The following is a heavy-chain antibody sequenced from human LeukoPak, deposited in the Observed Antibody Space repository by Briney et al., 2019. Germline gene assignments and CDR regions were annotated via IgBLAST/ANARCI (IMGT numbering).Heavy chain of an antibody. V-gene: IGHV3-15*01. CDR3: TTYVWGSYRYHY. CDR1: EFTFNNYA. Sequence: PGGSLRLSCAASEFTFNNYAMSWVRQAPGKGLEWVGRIKSKTDGGTTDYAAPVKGRFTISRDDSKNTLYLQMNSLKTEDTAVYYCTTYVWGSYRYHYWGQGTLVTVSS. D-gene: IGHD3-16*02. J-gene: IGHJ4*02. CDR2: IKSKTDGGTT.